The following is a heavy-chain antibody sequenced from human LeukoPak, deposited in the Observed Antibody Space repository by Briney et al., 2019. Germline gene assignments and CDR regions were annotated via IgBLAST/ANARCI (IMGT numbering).Heavy chain of an antibody. D-gene: IGHD3-10*01. Sequence: SETLSLTCTFSGGSISSYYWSWIRQPPGKGLEWIGYIYYTGSTNYNPSLKSRVTISVDTSKNQFSLKLSSVTAADTAVYYCATMVQGVHTYFGSWGQGNLVAVSS. CDR3: ATMVQGVHTYFGS. CDR2: IYYTGST. CDR1: GGSISSYY. J-gene: IGHJ4*02. V-gene: IGHV4-59*01.